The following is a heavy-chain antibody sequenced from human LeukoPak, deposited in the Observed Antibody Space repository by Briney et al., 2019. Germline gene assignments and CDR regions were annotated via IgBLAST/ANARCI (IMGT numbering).Heavy chain of an antibody. Sequence: PGGSLRLSCAASGFTVSSNYMSWVRQAPGKGLEWVSVIYSGGSTYYADSVKGRFTISRDNSKNTLYLQMNSLRAEDTAVYYCARENLITMVRGVILSWGRGTLVTVSP. CDR3: ARENLITMVRGVILS. V-gene: IGHV3-66*01. J-gene: IGHJ4*02. CDR2: IYSGGST. CDR1: GFTVSSNY. D-gene: IGHD3-10*01.